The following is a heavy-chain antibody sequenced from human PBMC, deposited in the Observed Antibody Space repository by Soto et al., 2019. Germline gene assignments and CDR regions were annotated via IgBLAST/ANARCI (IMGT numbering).Heavy chain of an antibody. V-gene: IGHV3-7*01. CDR3: ARVGSSSGWYDAFDI. Sequence: GGSLRLSCAASGFTFSSYWMSWVRQAPGKGLEWVANIKQDVSEKYYVDYVKGRFTISRDNAMNSLYLQMNSLRAEDTSVYYCARVGSSSGWYDAFDIWGQGTMVTVSS. D-gene: IGHD6-19*01. CDR1: GFTFSSYW. J-gene: IGHJ3*02. CDR2: IKQDVSEK.